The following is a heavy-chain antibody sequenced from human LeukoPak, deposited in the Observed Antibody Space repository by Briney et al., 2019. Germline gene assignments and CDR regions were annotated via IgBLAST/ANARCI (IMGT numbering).Heavy chain of an antibody. D-gene: IGHD5-12*01. CDR1: AGSFISSGHH. CDR2: VYYGRTT. V-gene: IGHV4-39*01. J-gene: IGHJ5*01. CDR3: VRHDGRGGATMGAFDS. Sequence: SETLSLTCTVSAGSFISSGHHWGWIRQPPGKGLEWIGSVYYGRTTYYNPSLDGRVTVSLDTSANQFSLQLNSVTAADTAVYYCVRHDGRGGATMGAFDSWGQGSLVTVSS.